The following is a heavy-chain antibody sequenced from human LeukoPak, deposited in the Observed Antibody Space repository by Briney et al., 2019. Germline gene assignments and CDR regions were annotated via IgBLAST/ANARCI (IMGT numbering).Heavy chain of an antibody. CDR2: INSNTGNP. CDR1: GYTFINHA. Sequence: EASVKVSCKASGYTFINHAINWVRQAPGQGLKWMGWINSNTGNPTYAQGFTGRFVFSLDTSVSTAYLQISSLKAEDTAVYYCARGEYSASWYTPHGMAVWGQGTTVTVSS. J-gene: IGHJ6*02. V-gene: IGHV7-4-1*02. CDR3: ARGEYSASWYTPHGMAV. D-gene: IGHD6-13*01.